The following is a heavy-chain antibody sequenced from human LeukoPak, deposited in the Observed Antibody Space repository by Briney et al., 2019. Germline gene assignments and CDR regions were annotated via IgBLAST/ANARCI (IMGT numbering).Heavy chain of an antibody. CDR2: IQQNGRGK. D-gene: IGHD3-3*01. J-gene: IGHJ4*02. CDR3: ARADPIYCDIWNGPYYCDL. CDR1: GFTFSTYW. Sequence: AGGSLSLSCAASGFTFSTYWLSWVRQPPGKGLEWVANIQQNGRGKFKVDLVRGRFTFSKANAKNSLYLQMTNSRAEETVLYYCARADPIYCDIWNGPYYCDLGARGTLVSV. V-gene: IGHV3-7*01.